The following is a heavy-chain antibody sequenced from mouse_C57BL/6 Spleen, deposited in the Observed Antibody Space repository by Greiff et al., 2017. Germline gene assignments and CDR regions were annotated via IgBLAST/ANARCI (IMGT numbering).Heavy chain of an antibody. Sequence: EVQGVESGGGLVKPGGSLKLSCAASGFTFSSYAMSWVRQTPEKRLEWVATISDGGSYTYYPDNVKGRFTISRDNAKNNLYLQMSHLKSEDTAMYYCARDHYGSSFDYWGQGTTRTVSS. V-gene: IGHV5-4*01. J-gene: IGHJ2*01. CDR1: GFTFSSYA. D-gene: IGHD1-1*01. CDR2: ISDGGSYT. CDR3: ARDHYGSSFDY.